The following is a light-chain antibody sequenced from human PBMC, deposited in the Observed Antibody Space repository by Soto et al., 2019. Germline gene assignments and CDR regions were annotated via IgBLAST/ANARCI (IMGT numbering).Light chain of an antibody. CDR3: QQCNSYPWT. V-gene: IGKV1-5*01. Sequence: DNQITLSPSTLCAYVGARVQITCRARQSPDRWLAWYQQKPGKAPKLVIYDASSLESGVPSRFSGSASGTEFTLTISILQPDDFATYYCQQCNSYPWTFGQGTKVDIK. CDR2: DAS. J-gene: IGKJ1*01. CDR1: QSPDRW.